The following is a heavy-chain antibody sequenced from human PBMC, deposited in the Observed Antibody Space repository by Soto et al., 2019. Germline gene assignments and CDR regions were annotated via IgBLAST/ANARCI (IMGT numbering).Heavy chain of an antibody. CDR1: TFTSYG. CDR3: ARVVSLDDTAMVDNHNHYYYYMDV. CDR2: ISAYNGNT. Sequence: TFTSYGISWVRQAPGQGLEWMGWISAYNGNTNYAQKLQGRVTMTTGTSTSTAYMELRSLRSDDTAVYYCARVVSLDDTAMVDNHNHYYYYMDVWGKGTTVTVSS. J-gene: IGHJ6*03. V-gene: IGHV1-18*01. D-gene: IGHD5-18*01.